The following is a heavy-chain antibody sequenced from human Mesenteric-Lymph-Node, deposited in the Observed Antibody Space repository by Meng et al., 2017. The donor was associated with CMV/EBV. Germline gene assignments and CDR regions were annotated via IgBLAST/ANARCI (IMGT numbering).Heavy chain of an antibody. CDR2: INRDGTST. CDR1: GFTFSSYW. J-gene: IGHJ4*02. CDR3: ARDRPFYDFWSGFDY. D-gene: IGHD3-3*01. V-gene: IGHV3-74*01. Sequence: GESLKISCGVSGFTFSSYWMHWVRQAPGKGLVWVSRINRDGTSTTYADSVKGRFTISRDNAKNTLYLQMNSLGAEDTAVYYCARDRPFYDFWSGFDYWGPGTRVTVSS.